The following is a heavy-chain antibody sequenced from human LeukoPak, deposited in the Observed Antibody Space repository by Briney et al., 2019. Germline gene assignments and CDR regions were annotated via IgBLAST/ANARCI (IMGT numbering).Heavy chain of an antibody. CDR1: GGSISSFY. J-gene: IGHJ6*02. CDR2: ISYSGST. Sequence: PSETLSLTCTVSGGSISSFYWSWIRQPPGKGLEWIGYISYSGSTNYNPSLKSRVTISVDTSKNQFSLKLTSVTAADTAVYYCARDVGGIYCSGGSCYSDGVDVWGQGTTVTVSS. CDR3: ARDVGGIYCSGGSCYSDGVDV. D-gene: IGHD2-15*01. V-gene: IGHV4-59*12.